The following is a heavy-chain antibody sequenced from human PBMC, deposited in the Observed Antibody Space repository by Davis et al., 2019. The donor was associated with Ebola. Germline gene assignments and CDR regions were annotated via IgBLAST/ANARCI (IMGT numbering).Heavy chain of an antibody. D-gene: IGHD6-6*01. J-gene: IGHJ6*02. Sequence: AASVKVSCKAAGNTFPSNDVTWVRQAPGQGLEWMGRIIPILGIANYAQKFQGRVTITADESTSTAYMELRSLRSDDTAVYYCARDNGGSSPHYYYYYYGMDVWGQGTTVTVSS. CDR1: GNTFPSND. CDR3: ARDNGGSSPHYYYYYYGMDV. V-gene: IGHV1-69*04. CDR2: IIPILGIA.